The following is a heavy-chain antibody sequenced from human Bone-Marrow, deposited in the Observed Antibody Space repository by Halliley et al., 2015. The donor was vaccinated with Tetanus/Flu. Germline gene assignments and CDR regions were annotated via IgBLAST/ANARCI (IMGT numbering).Heavy chain of an antibody. CDR2: ISYDGSNK. CDR1: GFTFNSYG. V-gene: IGHV3-30*18. D-gene: IGHD3-22*01. Sequence: SLRLSCAASGFTFNSYGMQWVRQAPGKGLEWVALISYDGSNKYYADSVKGRFTISRDNSKNTVSLQMNSLRAEDTAVYYCAKSREAYDSSGHGAGYWGQGTLVSVSS. CDR3: AKSREAYDSSGHGAGY. J-gene: IGHJ4*02.